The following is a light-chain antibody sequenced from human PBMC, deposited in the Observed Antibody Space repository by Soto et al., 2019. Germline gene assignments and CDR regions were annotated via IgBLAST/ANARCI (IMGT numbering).Light chain of an antibody. V-gene: IGKV3-11*01. CDR2: DAS. CDR3: QQRSAGVN. CDR1: QSIINY. Sequence: EIVLTQSPATLSLSPVEIAKLYCRASQSIINYLACYQHKPGQAPRLLIYDASNRATATPPRFSGSGSGTDFTLTISSLEPEDFAVYYCQQRSAGVNFGQGTRLEI. J-gene: IGKJ5*01.